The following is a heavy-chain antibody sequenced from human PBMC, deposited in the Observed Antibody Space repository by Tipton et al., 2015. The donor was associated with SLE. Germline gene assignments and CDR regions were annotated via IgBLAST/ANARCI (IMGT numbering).Heavy chain of an antibody. CDR1: GGSISSSSYY. CDR3: ARHGDIAVAGRGYFDY. CDR2: IYYSGST. J-gene: IGHJ4*02. Sequence: TLSLTCTVSGGSISSSSYYWGWIRQPPGKGLEWIGSIYYSGSTYYNPSLKSRVTISVDTSKNQFSLELSSVTAADTAVYYCARHGDIAVAGRGYFDYWGQGTLVTVSS. V-gene: IGHV4-39*01. D-gene: IGHD6-19*01.